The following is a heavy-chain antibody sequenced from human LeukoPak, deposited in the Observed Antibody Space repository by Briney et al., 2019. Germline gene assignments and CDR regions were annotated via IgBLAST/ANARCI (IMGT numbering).Heavy chain of an antibody. CDR1: GYTFTSYY. CDR3: ARDRVRYFDPLDGGGGMDV. D-gene: IGHD3-9*01. J-gene: IGHJ6*02. Sequence: ASVKVSYKASGYTFTSYYMHWVRQAPGQGLEWMGIINPSGGSTSYAQKFQGRVTMTRDTSTSTVYMELSSLRSEDTAVYYCARDRVRYFDPLDGGGGMDVWGQGTTVTVSS. V-gene: IGHV1-46*01. CDR2: INPSGGST.